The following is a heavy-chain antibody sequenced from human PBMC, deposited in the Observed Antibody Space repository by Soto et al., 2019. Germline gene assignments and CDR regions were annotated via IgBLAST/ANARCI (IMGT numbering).Heavy chain of an antibody. J-gene: IGHJ4*02. V-gene: IGHV4-39*07. CDR1: GGSISSSSYY. CDR3: AKDRYEYCSGGSCYSGVFDY. Sequence: SETLSLTCTVSGGSISSSSYYWGWIRQPPGKGLEWIGSIYYSGSTYYNPSLKSRVTISRDNSKNTLYLQMNSLRAEDTAVYYCAKDRYEYCSGGSCYSGVFDYWGQGTLVTVSS. D-gene: IGHD2-15*01. CDR2: IYYSGST.